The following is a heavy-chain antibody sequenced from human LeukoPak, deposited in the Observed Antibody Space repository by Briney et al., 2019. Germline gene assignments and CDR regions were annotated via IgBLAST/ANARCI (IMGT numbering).Heavy chain of an antibody. Sequence: PGGSLRLSCAASGFTFSSYAMSWVRQAPGKGLEWVSAISCSGTGTYYADSVKGRFTISRDNSKNTLYLQMNSLRAEDTAVYYCARGGIDLFDYWGQGTLVTVSS. D-gene: IGHD1-26*01. CDR1: GFTFSSYA. CDR3: ARGGIDLFDY. J-gene: IGHJ4*02. CDR2: ISCSGTGT. V-gene: IGHV3-23*01.